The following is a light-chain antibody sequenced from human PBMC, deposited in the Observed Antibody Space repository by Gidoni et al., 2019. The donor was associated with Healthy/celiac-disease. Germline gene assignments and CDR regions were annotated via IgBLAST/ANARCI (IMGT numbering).Light chain of an antibody. Sequence: EIVMTQSPATLSVSPGERATLSCRASQSVSSNLAWYQQKPGQAPRLLIYGASARATGIPARFSGSGSGTEFTLTISSLQSEDFAVYYCQQYNNWPPYTIGQXTKLEIK. J-gene: IGKJ2*01. CDR3: QQYNNWPPYT. CDR1: QSVSSN. CDR2: GAS. V-gene: IGKV3-15*01.